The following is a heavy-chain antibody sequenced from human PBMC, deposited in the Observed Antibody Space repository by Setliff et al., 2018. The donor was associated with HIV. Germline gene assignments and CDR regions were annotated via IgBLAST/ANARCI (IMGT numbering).Heavy chain of an antibody. CDR2: VYYSGTT. CDR1: GDSISSYY. J-gene: IGHJ5*01. D-gene: IGHD3-16*01. CDR3: ARGVRGGGVIGWFDT. Sequence: PSETLSLTCTVSGDSISSYYWSWIRQPPGRGLEWIGYVYYSGTTSYNPSLKSRVTISVDTSKNQFSLKLSSVTAADTAVYYCARGVRGGGVIGWFDTWGHGTLVTVSS. V-gene: IGHV4-59*12.